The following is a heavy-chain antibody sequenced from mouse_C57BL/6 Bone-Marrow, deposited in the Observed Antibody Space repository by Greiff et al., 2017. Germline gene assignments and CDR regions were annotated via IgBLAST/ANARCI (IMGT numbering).Heavy chain of an antibody. Sequence: QVQLKQSGAELARPGASVKMSCKASGYTFTSYTMHWVKQRPGQGLEWIGYINPGSGNTKYNHKLKDKATLSADKSSSTAYMQLSSLTSVDSAVYYCARWNYSSRHYFDYWRQGTTLTVSS. CDR1: GYTFTSYT. V-gene: IGHV1-4*01. J-gene: IGHJ2*01. CDR2: INPGSGNT. CDR3: ARWNYSSRHYFDY. D-gene: IGHD1-1*01.